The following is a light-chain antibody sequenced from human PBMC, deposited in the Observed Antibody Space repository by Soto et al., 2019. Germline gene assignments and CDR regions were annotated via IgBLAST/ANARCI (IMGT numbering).Light chain of an antibody. CDR3: QQYDSSFT. Sequence: ELVLTQSPGTLSLSPGERATLSCRASQSVGSTYLAWYQQKPGQAPRLLIYDASSRATGIPDRFSGSGSGTDFTLTISRLEPEDFAVYYCQQYDSSFTCGQGTRLEI. CDR1: QSVGSTY. CDR2: DAS. J-gene: IGKJ5*01. V-gene: IGKV3-20*01.